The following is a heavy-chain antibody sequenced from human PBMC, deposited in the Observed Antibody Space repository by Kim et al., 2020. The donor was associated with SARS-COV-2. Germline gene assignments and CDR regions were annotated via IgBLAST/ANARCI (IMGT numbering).Heavy chain of an antibody. V-gene: IGHV1-18*01. Sequence: ASVKVSCKASGYTFTSYGISWVRQAPGQGLEWMGWISAYNGNTNYAQKLQGRVTMTTDTSTSTAYMELRSLRFDDTAVYYCARDRAPTIVTPLDYWGQGTLVTVSS. CDR2: ISAYNGNT. CDR3: ARDRAPTIVTPLDY. D-gene: IGHD5-18*01. J-gene: IGHJ4*02. CDR1: GYTFTSYG.